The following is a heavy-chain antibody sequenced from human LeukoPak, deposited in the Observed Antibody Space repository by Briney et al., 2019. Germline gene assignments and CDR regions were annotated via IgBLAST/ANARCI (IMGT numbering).Heavy chain of an antibody. CDR2: INHSGST. CDR3: ARDQEGFDY. J-gene: IGHJ4*02. V-gene: IGHV4-34*01. Sequence: SETLSLTCAVYGGSFSGYYWSWIRQPPGKGLEWIGEINHSGSTNYNPSLKSRVTISVDTSKNQFSLKLSSVTAADTAVYYCARDQEGFDYWGQGTLVTVSS. CDR1: GGSFSGYY.